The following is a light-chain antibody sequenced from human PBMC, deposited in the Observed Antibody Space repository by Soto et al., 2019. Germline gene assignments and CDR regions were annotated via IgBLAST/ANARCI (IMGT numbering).Light chain of an antibody. V-gene: IGLV4-69*01. CDR1: SGHSRNA. CDR2: INSDGSH. CDR3: QAWVTGIGV. J-gene: IGLJ2*01. Sequence: QLVLTQSPSASASLGASVKLTCTVSSGHSRNAIAWHQQQPEKGPRYLMKINSDGSHIKGDEIPDRFSGSSSGAERYLTISSLQSEDEADYYCQAWVTGIGVFGGGTKLTVL.